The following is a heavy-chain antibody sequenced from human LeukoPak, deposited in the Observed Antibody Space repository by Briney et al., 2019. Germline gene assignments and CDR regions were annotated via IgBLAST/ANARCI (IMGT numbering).Heavy chain of an antibody. J-gene: IGHJ4*02. CDR1: GFSFNEIG. CDR2: IRNDGSQD. D-gene: IGHD3-9*01. CDR3: VKDGSGTNYDKIGYFDD. Sequence: GGSLRLSCEASGFSFNEIGMDWVRQAPGNGLEWLTFIRNDGSQDFYTNSVKGRFTVSRDNSKNTMYLHMRSLRSEVTAVYYCVKDGSGTNYDKIGYFDDWGQGILVTVSS. V-gene: IGHV3-30*02.